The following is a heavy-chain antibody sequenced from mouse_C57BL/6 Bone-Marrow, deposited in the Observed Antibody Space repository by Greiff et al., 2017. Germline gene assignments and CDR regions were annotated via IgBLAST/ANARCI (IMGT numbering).Heavy chain of an antibody. V-gene: IGHV14-4*01. Sequence: VQLKESGAELVRPGASVKLSCTASGFNIKDDYIHWVKHRPEQGLEWIGWIDPEIGDTEYASKFQGKATITSDTSSNTAYLQLSSLTSADTAVYYCSSFDGNYFDFWGQGTPLTVAS. J-gene: IGHJ2*01. CDR3: SSFDGNYFDF. D-gene: IGHD2-3*01. CDR2: IDPEIGDT. CDR1: GFNIKDDY.